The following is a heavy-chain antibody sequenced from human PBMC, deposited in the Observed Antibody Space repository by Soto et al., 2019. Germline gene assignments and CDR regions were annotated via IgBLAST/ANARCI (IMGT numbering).Heavy chain of an antibody. CDR3: ARLEGLATISYYFDF. J-gene: IGHJ4*02. Sequence: QLQLQESGPGLVKPSETLSLTCSVSGDSINSDKYYWGWIRQPPGKGLEWIGSIYYRGNTYYNPSLRPRVTISLDKSKSQCSLKLNSVTAADSAVYFCARLEGLATISYYFDFWGQGALVTVSS. CDR2: IYYRGNT. V-gene: IGHV4-39*01. CDR1: GDSINSDKYY. D-gene: IGHD3-9*01.